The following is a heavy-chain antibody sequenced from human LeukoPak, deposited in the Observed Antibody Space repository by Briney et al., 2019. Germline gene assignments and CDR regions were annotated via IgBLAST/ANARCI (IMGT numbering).Heavy chain of an antibody. J-gene: IGHJ4*02. D-gene: IGHD4-17*01. CDR2: ISAYNGNT. V-gene: IGHV1-18*04. CDR3: ARYPYSTRWGDYPTANDY. Sequence: ASVKVSCKASGYTFTSYYMHWVRQAPGQGLEWMGWISAYNGNTNYAQKLQGRVTMTTDTSTSTAYMELRSLRSDDTAVYYCARYPYSTRWGDYPTANDYWGQGTLVTVSS. CDR1: GYTFTSYY.